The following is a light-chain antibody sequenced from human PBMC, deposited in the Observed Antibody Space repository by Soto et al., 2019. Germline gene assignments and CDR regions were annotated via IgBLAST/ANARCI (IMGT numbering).Light chain of an antibody. V-gene: IGKV1-5*03. J-gene: IGKJ1*01. CDR1: QSVSTW. CDR3: HQYDTWSPA. CDR2: EWS. Sequence: DIQMTQSPSALSASVGVRVTITCRASQSVSTWLAWYRLKPGEAPKLLIYEWSTLESGVPSRFSGSGSGTEFPLTSSSLQPDDLATVYFHQYDTWSPAVGQGTKVEVK.